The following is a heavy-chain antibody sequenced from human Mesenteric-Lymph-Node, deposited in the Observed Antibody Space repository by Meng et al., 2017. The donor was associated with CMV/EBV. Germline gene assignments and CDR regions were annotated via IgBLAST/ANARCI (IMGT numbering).Heavy chain of an antibody. Sequence: GGPLRLSCAASGSTFSSNWMTWVRQAPGKGLEWVASIKPDGSEKKYVDSVKGRFTISRDNAKNSLYLRMISLRAEDTAVYYCARGLRALYCSSTLCQANWFDPWGQGTLVTVSS. D-gene: IGHD2-2*01. CDR2: IKPDGSEK. CDR1: GSTFSSNW. V-gene: IGHV3-7*01. J-gene: IGHJ5*02. CDR3: ARGLRALYCSSTLCQANWFDP.